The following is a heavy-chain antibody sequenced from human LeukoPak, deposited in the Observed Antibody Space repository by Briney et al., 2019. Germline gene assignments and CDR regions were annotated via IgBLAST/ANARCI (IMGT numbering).Heavy chain of an antibody. CDR2: ISSSSSYI. V-gene: IGHV3-21*01. CDR1: GFTFSSYS. J-gene: IGHJ4*02. Sequence: GGSLRLSCAASGFTFSSYSMNWVRQAPGKGLEWVSSISSSSSYIYYADSVKGRFTISRDNAKDSLYLQMNSLRAEDTAVYYCAITSQIYGDYVFDYWGQGTLVTVSS. D-gene: IGHD4-17*01. CDR3: AITSQIYGDYVFDY.